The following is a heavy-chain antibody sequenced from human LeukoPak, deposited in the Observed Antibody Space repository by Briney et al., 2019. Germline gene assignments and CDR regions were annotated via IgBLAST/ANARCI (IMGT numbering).Heavy chain of an antibody. CDR1: GYTFISYT. D-gene: IGHD1-7*01. CDR2: INAGNGNT. CDR3: AITGTTPY. J-gene: IGHJ4*02. Sequence: ASVKVSCKASGYTFISYTLHWVRQAPGQRLEWMGWINAGNGNTKYSQKLQGRVTMTTDTSTSTAYMELRSLRSDDTAVYYCAITGTTPYWGQGTLVTVSS. V-gene: IGHV1-3*01.